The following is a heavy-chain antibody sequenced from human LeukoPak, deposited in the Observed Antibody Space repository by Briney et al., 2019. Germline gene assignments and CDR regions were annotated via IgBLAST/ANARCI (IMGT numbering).Heavy chain of an antibody. V-gene: IGHV3-30*05. Sequence: PGGSLTLSCAASGFTFSNFGLNWVRQAPGKGLEWVAFISDDGRKTYYLESVKGLYTISRDDSKNTLYLQMNSLRVEGTAVYYCARDRIGKYSIDYWGQGALVTVSS. CDR1: GFTFSNFG. CDR2: ISDDGRKT. J-gene: IGHJ4*02. D-gene: IGHD2-15*01. CDR3: ARDRIGKYSIDY.